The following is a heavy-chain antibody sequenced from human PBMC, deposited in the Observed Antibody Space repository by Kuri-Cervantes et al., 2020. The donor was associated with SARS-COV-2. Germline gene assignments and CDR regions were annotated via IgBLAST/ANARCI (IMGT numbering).Heavy chain of an antibody. CDR1: GYTFSNYW. D-gene: IGHD6-19*01. CDR2: IYPDDPDI. V-gene: IGHV5-51*01. Sequence: GESLKISCTGSGYTFSNYWIAWVRQTPGKGLEWMGSIYPDDPDIRYNPSFQGQVTISADKSSSTAYLQWSSLKASDTAMYFCATRYSTGCYNFDYWGHGTLVTVSS. J-gene: IGHJ4*01. CDR3: ATRYSTGCYNFDY.